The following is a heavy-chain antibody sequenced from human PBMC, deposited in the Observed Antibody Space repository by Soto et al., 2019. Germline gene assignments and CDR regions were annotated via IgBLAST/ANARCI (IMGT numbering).Heavy chain of an antibody. D-gene: IGHD2-15*01. V-gene: IGHV3-33*06. CDR3: AKTHVDAAIQVGYFHH. CDR2: IWYDGSAK. J-gene: IGHJ1*01. Sequence: QVQLVESGGGAVQPGRSLRLSCAASGFTFSSYGMHWVRQAPGKGLEWVSVIWYDGSAKYYGDSVEGRFTISRDDSKNTLYLEMNDLRVEDTAVYYCAKTHVDAAIQVGYFHHLGQGTLVTVSS. CDR1: GFTFSSYG.